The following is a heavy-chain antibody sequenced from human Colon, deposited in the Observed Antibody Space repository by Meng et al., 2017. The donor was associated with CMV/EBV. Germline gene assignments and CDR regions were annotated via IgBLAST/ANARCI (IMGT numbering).Heavy chain of an antibody. V-gene: IGHV3-21*06. CDR3: ASLVAAGTWRWIDP. CDR2: ISSSSSHI. CDR1: GFTFSSYT. J-gene: IGHJ5*02. D-gene: IGHD6-13*01. Sequence: EVWLVESGGGLVKPGGALRLSCAVSGFTFSSYTMNWVRQAPGKGLEWVSSISSSSSHIYYADSVKGRFTISRDNAKNSLYLQMNSLRAEDTAVYYCASLVAAGTWRWIDPWGQGTLVTVSS.